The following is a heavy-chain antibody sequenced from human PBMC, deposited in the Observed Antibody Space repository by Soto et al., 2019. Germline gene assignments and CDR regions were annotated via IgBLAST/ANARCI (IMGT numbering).Heavy chain of an antibody. J-gene: IGHJ5*02. CDR3: ASQPNWGHWFDP. Sequence: GASVKVSCKVSGYTLTELSMHWVRQAPGKGLEWMGGFDPEDGETIYAQKSQGRVTITADKSTSTAYMELSSLRSEDTAVYYCASQPNWGHWFDPWGQGTLVTVSS. D-gene: IGHD7-27*01. V-gene: IGHV1-24*01. CDR1: GYTLTELS. CDR2: FDPEDGET.